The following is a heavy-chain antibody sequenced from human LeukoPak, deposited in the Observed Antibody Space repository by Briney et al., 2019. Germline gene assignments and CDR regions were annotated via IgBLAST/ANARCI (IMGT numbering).Heavy chain of an antibody. CDR1: GGSISSYY. J-gene: IGHJ3*02. Sequence: SETLSLTCTVFGGSISSYYWSWIRQPPGKGLEWIGYIYYSGSTNYNPSLKSRVTISVDTSKNQFSLKLSSVTAADTAVYYCARQVYDILTGSVFYAFDIWGQGTMVTVSS. CDR2: IYYSGST. CDR3: ARQVYDILTGSVFYAFDI. V-gene: IGHV4-59*08. D-gene: IGHD3-9*01.